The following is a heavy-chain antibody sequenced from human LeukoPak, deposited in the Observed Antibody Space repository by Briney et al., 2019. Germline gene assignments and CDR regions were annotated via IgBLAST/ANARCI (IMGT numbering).Heavy chain of an antibody. CDR3: ARDQTTFDI. D-gene: IGHD1-14*01. Sequence: GASVKVSCKASGYTLTNYDITWVRQAPGQGLEWMGWISTYNGNTNYAQKLQGRVTMTTDTSTSTAYMELRSLKSDDTAVYYCARDQTTFDIWGQGTMVTVSA. CDR1: GYTLTNYD. V-gene: IGHV1-18*01. CDR2: ISTYNGNT. J-gene: IGHJ3*02.